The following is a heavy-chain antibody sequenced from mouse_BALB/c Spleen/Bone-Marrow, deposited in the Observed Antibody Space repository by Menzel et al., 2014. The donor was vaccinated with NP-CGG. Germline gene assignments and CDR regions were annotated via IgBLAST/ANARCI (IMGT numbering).Heavy chain of an antibody. CDR3: ARLNYYGSLFV. J-gene: IGHJ1*01. CDR2: INPGSSTI. D-gene: IGHD1-1*01. CDR1: GFDFSRYW. Sequence: EVMLVESGGGLVQPGGSLKLSCAASGFDFSRYWMSWVRQAPGKGLEWIGEINPGSSTINYTPSLKDKFIISRDNAKNTLYLQMSKVRSEDTALYYCARLNYYGSLFVWGAGTTVTVSS. V-gene: IGHV4-1*02.